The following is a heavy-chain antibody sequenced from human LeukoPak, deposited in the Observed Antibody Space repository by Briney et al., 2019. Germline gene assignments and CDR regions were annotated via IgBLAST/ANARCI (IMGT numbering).Heavy chain of an antibody. CDR1: GYTFTGYY. D-gene: IGHD2-2*02. CDR2: INPNSGGT. CDR3: ARTYLPYYFDY. V-gene: IGHV1-2*06. J-gene: IGHJ4*02. Sequence: ASVKVSRKASGYTFTGYYIHWVRQAPGQGLEWMGRINPNSGGTNYAQNFQGRVTMTRDTSISTAYMELSRLRSDDTAVYYCARTYLPYYFDYWGQGTLVTVSS.